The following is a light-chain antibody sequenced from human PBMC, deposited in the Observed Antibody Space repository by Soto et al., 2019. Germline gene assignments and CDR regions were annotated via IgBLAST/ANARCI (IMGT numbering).Light chain of an antibody. V-gene: IGKV3-20*01. J-gene: IGKJ5*01. CDR1: QSVSSSY. CDR2: GAS. Sequence: EIVLTQSPGTLSLSPGERATLSCRASQSVSSSYLAWYQQRPGQAPRLLIYGASSRAPGIPDRFSGSGSGTDLTLTISRLEPEDFAVYYCQQYTGPPTTCGQGTRLEIK. CDR3: QQYTGPPTT.